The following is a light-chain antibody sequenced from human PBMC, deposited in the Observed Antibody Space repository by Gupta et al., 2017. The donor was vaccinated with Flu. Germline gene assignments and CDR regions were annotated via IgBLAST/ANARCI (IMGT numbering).Light chain of an antibody. J-gene: IGLJ3*02. CDR1: FSDTGVSN. CDR2: KND. CDR3: ATWGDNQGGWL. Sequence: GTIGCSGSFSDTGVSNDYWYQQNPRGATKLLICKNDERHSGVADRFSGSKSDTGTTVAITGLRPEDEADYYYATWGDNQGGWLFGGGTKVTVL. V-gene: IGLV1-47*01.